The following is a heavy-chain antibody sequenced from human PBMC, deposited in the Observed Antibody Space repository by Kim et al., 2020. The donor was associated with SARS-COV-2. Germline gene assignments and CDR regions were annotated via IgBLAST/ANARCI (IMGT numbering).Heavy chain of an antibody. V-gene: IGHV3-23*01. J-gene: IGHJ4*02. CDR2: IKRPDDSA. Sequence: GGSLRLSCLASGFSFGTFDMSWVRQAPGKGLKWVSVIKRPDDSAYYAESVKGRFTVSRDSARNTLYLQMNSLRVDDTAVYYCVKGAWLDYWGPGTLVTVSS. CDR1: GFSFGTFD. CDR3: VKGAWLDY. D-gene: IGHD5-12*01.